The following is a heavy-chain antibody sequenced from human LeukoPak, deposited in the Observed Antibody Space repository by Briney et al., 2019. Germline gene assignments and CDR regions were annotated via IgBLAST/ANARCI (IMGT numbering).Heavy chain of an antibody. CDR2: IYSGGST. D-gene: IGHD6-19*01. CDR1: GFTVSSNY. V-gene: IGHV3-66*01. Sequence: PGGSLRLSCAASGFTVSSNYMSWVRQAPGKGLEWVSVIYSGGSTYYADSVKGRFTISRDNSKNTLYLQMNSLRAEDTAVYYCARGAVAGILYYFDYWGQGTLVTVSS. J-gene: IGHJ4*02. CDR3: ARGAVAGILYYFDY.